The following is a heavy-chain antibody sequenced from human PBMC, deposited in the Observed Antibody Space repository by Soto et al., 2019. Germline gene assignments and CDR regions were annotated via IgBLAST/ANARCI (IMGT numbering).Heavy chain of an antibody. J-gene: IGHJ6*02. V-gene: IGHV1-3*01. CDR2: INAGNGKT. Sequence: QAQLVQSGAEVREPGASVKVSCRASGYSFTGYAIHWVRQAPGQRLEWMGWINAGNGKTKYSQKFQGRLTITRDTSASTVYMELTGLRSEDTDVYYCERGLWEAGNYYLDVWGQGTTVIVSS. D-gene: IGHD4-4*01. CDR1: GYSFTGYA. CDR3: ERGLWEAGNYYLDV.